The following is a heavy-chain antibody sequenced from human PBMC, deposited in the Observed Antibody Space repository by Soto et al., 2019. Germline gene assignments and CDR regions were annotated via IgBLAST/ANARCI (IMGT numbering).Heavy chain of an antibody. CDR3: AKASATGKSDGMDV. V-gene: IGHV3-23*01. CDR2: ISRGGGT. D-gene: IGHD7-27*01. Sequence: EVQLLESGGGLVQPGGSLRLSCAASGFTFSSYAMSWVRQAPGKGLECVSTISRGGGTYYADSVKGRFTISRDNSKNSLYLQMSSLRADDTAVYDCAKASATGKSDGMDVWGQGTTVTVSS. J-gene: IGHJ6*02. CDR1: GFTFSSYA.